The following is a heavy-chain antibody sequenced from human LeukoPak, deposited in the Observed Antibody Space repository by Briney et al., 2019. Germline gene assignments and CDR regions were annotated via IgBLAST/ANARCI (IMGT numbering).Heavy chain of an antibody. CDR1: GYTFTGYY. CDR2: INPNSGGT. D-gene: IGHD2-21*02. CDR3: ARGMGGDYTDAFDI. J-gene: IGHJ3*02. Sequence: ASVKVSCKASGYTFTGYYMHWVRQAPGQGLEWMGWINPNSGGTNYAQKFQGRVTMTRDTSISTAYMELSRLRYDDTAVYYCARGMGGDYTDAFDIWGQGTMVTVSS. V-gene: IGHV1-2*02.